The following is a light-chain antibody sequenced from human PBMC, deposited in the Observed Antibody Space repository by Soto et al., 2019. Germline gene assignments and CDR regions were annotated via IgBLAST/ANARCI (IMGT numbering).Light chain of an antibody. Sequence: QLVLTQSPSASASLGASVKLTCTLSSGHSNYAIAWHQQQPETGPRYLMKVNSGGSHIKGDGIPDRFSGSSSGAERYLFISSLQSEDEADYYCQTWGTGSASAVFGGGTQLTVL. V-gene: IGLV4-69*01. CDR1: SGHSNYA. CDR3: QTWGTGSASAV. J-gene: IGLJ7*01. CDR2: VNSGGSH.